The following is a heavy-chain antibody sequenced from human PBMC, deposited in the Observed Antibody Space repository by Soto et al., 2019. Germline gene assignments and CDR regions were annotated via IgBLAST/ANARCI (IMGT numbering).Heavy chain of an antibody. Sequence: PSETLSLTCAVSGYSISSGYYWGWFRQPPGKGLERIGSIYHSGSTYYNPSLKSRVTISVDTSKNQFSLNLSSVPAADTAGYCCARVNGWVDYWGQGTLVAVSS. D-gene: IGHD6-19*01. CDR3: ARVNGWVDY. CDR2: IYHSGST. J-gene: IGHJ4*02. V-gene: IGHV4-38-2*01. CDR1: GYSISSGYY.